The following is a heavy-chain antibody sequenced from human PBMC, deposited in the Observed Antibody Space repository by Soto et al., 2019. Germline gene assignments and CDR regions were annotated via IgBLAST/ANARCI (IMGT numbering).Heavy chain of an antibody. J-gene: IGHJ5*02. CDR3: ARSNTVAPPLWFDP. V-gene: IGHV4-39*01. CDR2: IYYSGST. CDR1: VGSISISSYD. Sequence: PETLSLTCTFSVGSISISSYDWGWIRQPPGKGLEWIGSIYYSGSTYYNPSLKSRVTISVDTSKNQFSLKLSSVTAADTAVYYCARSNTVAPPLWFDPWGQGTLVTVSS. D-gene: IGHD6-19*01.